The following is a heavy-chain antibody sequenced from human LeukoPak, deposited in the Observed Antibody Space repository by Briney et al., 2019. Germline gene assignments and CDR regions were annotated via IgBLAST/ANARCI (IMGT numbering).Heavy chain of an antibody. CDR1: GYTFTSYG. Sequence: GASVKVSCKASGYTFTSYGISWVRQAPGQGLEWMGWISAYNGNTNYAQKLQGRVTMTTDTSTSTAYMELRSLRSDDTAVYYCARDGYCSSTSCYNHYYYMDVWGKGTTVTVSS. CDR2: ISAYNGNT. D-gene: IGHD2-2*02. CDR3: ARDGYCSSTSCYNHYYYMDV. J-gene: IGHJ6*03. V-gene: IGHV1-18*01.